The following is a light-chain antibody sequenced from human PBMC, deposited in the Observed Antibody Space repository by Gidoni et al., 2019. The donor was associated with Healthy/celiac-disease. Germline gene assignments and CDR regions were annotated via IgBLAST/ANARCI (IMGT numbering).Light chain of an antibody. CDR1: SSNIGSNS. CDR2: SNN. CDR3: AAWDDSLSVV. V-gene: IGLV1-47*02. J-gene: IGLJ2*01. Sequence: QSVLTQPPSASGTPGQRVTISCSGSSSNIGSNSVYWYQQLPGTAPKLLLDSNNQRPSGVPDRFSGSKSGTSASLAISGLRSEDEADYYCAAWDDSLSVVFGGGTKLTVL.